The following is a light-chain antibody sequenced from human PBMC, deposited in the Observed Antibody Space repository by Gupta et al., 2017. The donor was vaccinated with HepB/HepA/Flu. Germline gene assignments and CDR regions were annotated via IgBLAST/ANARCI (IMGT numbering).Light chain of an antibody. V-gene: IGKV3-20*01. Sequence: EIVLTQSPGTLSLSPGERATLSCRASQSVSSSYLAWYQQKPGQAPRLLIFGASNRATGIPDRFSGSGSGTDFNLTVSRLEPEDFAVYYCQQYGSSSSFTFGPGTKVEIK. J-gene: IGKJ3*01. CDR2: GAS. CDR3: QQYGSSSSFT. CDR1: QSVSSSY.